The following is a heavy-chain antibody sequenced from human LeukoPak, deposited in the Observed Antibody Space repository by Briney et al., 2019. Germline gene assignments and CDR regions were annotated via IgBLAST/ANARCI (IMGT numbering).Heavy chain of an antibody. J-gene: IGHJ5*02. CDR3: ARVIAAAGTPEANWFDP. Sequence: SETLSLTCTVSGGSISSYYWSWIRQPAGKGLEWIGRIYTSGSTNYNPSLKSRVTMSVDTSKNQFSLELSSVTAADTAVYYCARVIAAAGTPEANWFDPWGQGTLVTVSS. CDR1: GGSISSYY. V-gene: IGHV4-4*07. CDR2: IYTSGST. D-gene: IGHD6-13*01.